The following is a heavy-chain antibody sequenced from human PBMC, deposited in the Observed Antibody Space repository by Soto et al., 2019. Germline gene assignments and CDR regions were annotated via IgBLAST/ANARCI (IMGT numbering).Heavy chain of an antibody. CDR1: GFTFSHYV. CDR2: ISGSGSSV. V-gene: IGHV3-23*01. CDR3: AKVRASYLSASYFYYGLDV. J-gene: IGHJ6*02. D-gene: IGHD3-10*01. Sequence: GESLKISCAASGFTFSHYVLSWVRQSPGRGLEWVSSISGSGSSVYVADSVRGRFIMSRDLSTNTVSLQMNSLRAEDTAVYYCAKVRASYLSASYFYYGLDVWGQGTTVTVSS.